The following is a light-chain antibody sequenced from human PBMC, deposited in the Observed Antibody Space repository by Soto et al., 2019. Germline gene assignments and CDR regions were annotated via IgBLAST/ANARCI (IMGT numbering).Light chain of an antibody. CDR1: QGISSY. V-gene: IGKV1-9*01. CDR3: QQLNNFPRT. CDR2: GAS. Sequence: DIPLTQSPSFLSASVGDRVTITCRASQGISSYLAWYQQRPGKAPKLLMYGASTLQSGVPSRFSGSASGTTFTLTINNLQPEDVATYYCQQLNNFPRTFGQGTKVE. J-gene: IGKJ1*01.